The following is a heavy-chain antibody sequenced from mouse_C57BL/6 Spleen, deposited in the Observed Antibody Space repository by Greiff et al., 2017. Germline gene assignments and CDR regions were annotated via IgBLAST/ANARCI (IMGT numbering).Heavy chain of an antibody. D-gene: IGHD2-5*01. Sequence: EVQGVESGGGLVKPGGSLKLSCAASGFTFSSYAMSWVRQTPEKRLEWVATISDGGSYTYYPDNVKGRFTISRDNAKNNLYLQMSHLKSEDTAMYYCARDQDYYSNFSFDYWGQGTTLTVSS. CDR3: ARDQDYYSNFSFDY. CDR1: GFTFSSYA. J-gene: IGHJ2*01. V-gene: IGHV5-4*01. CDR2: ISDGGSYT.